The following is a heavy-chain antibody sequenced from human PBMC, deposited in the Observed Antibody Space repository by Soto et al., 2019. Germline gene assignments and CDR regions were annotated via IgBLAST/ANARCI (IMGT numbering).Heavy chain of an antibody. CDR1: GGSISSYY. CDR3: AGRYGRAFDY. V-gene: IGHV4-59*08. D-gene: IGHD1-1*01. CDR2: IYYSGST. Sequence: SETLSLTCTVSGGSISSYYWSWIRQPPGKGLEWIGYIYYSGSTNYNPSLKSRVTISVDTSKNQFSLKLSSVTAADTAVYYCAGRYGRAFDYWGQGTLVTVSS. J-gene: IGHJ4*02.